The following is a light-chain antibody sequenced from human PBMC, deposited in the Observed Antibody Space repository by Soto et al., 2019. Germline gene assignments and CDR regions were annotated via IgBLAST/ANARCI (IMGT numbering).Light chain of an antibody. CDR1: QSISSY. CDR2: AAS. CDR3: QQSYSPRFT. V-gene: IGKV1-39*01. J-gene: IGKJ3*01. Sequence: DIPMTQSPSSLSASVGDRVTITCRASQSISSYLNWYQQKPGKAPKLLIYAASSLQSGVPSRFSGSGSGTDFTLSISSLQPEDFATYYCQQSYSPRFTFGPGTKVDIK.